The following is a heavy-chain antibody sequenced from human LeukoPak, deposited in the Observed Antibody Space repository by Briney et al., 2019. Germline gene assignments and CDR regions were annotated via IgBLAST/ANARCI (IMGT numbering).Heavy chain of an antibody. CDR2: IYYSGST. D-gene: IGHD6-6*01. V-gene: IGHV4-59*08. Sequence: SETLSLTCTVSGGSISSYYWRWIRQPPGKGLEWIGYIYYSGSTNYNPSLKSRVTISVDTSKNQFSLMLSSVTAADTAVYYCARGGIAARLIDYWGQGTLVTVSS. CDR3: ARGGIAARLIDY. J-gene: IGHJ4*02. CDR1: GGSISSYY.